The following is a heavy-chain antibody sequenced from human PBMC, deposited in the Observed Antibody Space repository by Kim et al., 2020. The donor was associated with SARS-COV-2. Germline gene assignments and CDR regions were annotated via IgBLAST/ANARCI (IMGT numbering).Heavy chain of an antibody. D-gene: IGHD3-10*01. CDR1: GFTFSSYA. V-gene: IGHV3-64D*06. J-gene: IGHJ6*02. CDR3: VKGAEGYGSGSYPYLNYYGMDV. Sequence: GGSLRLSCSASGFTFSSYAMHWVRQAPGKGLEYVSAISSNGGSTYYADSVKGRFTISRDNSKNTLYLQMSSLRAEDTAVYYCVKGAEGYGSGSYPYLNYYGMDVWGQGTTVTVSS. CDR2: ISSNGGST.